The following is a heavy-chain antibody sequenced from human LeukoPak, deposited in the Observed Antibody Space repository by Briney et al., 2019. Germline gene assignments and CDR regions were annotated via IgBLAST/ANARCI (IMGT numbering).Heavy chain of an antibody. Sequence: ASVKVSCKASGYTFTRYAMHWVRQAPGQRLEWMGWINAGNGNTKYSQKFQGRVTITRDTSASTAYMELSSLRSEDTAVYYCARGSDYGGNYYYFDYWGQGTLVTVSS. CDR1: GYTFTRYA. CDR3: ARGSDYGGNYYYFDY. V-gene: IGHV1-3*01. J-gene: IGHJ4*02. CDR2: INAGNGNT. D-gene: IGHD4-23*01.